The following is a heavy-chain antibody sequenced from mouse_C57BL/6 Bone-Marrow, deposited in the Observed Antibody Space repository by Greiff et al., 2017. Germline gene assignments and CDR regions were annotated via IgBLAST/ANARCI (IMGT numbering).Heavy chain of an antibody. J-gene: IGHJ2*01. D-gene: IGHD2-10*02. Sequence: QVQLQQSGPELVKPGASVKISCKASGYAFSSSWMNWVKQRPGKGLEWIGRIYPGDGDTNYNGKFKGKATLTADKSSSTAYMQLSSLTSEDSAVYFCARALVDYWGQGTTLTVSS. CDR2: IYPGDGDT. CDR1: GYAFSSSW. V-gene: IGHV1-82*01. CDR3: ARALVDY.